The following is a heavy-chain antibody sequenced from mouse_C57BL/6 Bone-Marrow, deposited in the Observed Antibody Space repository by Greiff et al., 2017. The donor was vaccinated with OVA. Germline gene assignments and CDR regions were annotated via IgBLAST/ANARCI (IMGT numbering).Heavy chain of an antibody. CDR2: INPGSGGT. CDR3: ARAGLYGSSYGYFDY. V-gene: IGHV1-54*01. J-gene: IGHJ2*01. D-gene: IGHD1-1*01. Sequence: VMLVESGAELVRPGTSVKVSCKASGYAFTNYLIEWVKQRPGQGLEWIGVINPGSGGTNYNEKFKGKATLTADKSSSTAYMQLSSLTSEDSAVYFCARAGLYGSSYGYFDYWGQGTTLTVSS. CDR1: GYAFTNYL.